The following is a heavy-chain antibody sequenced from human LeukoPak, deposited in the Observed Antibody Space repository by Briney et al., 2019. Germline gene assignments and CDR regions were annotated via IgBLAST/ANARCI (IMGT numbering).Heavy chain of an antibody. CDR2: ISGGGGST. CDR1: GFTFSSFS. CDR3: AKGGKWDVTPFDY. Sequence: GGSLRLSCAASGFTFSSFSMNWVRQAPGKGLEWVSTISGGGGSTYYADSVKGRFTISRDNSKNTLYLQVNSLRAEDTAVYYCAKGGKWDVTPFDYWGQGTLVTVSS. D-gene: IGHD1-26*01. V-gene: IGHV3-23*01. J-gene: IGHJ4*02.